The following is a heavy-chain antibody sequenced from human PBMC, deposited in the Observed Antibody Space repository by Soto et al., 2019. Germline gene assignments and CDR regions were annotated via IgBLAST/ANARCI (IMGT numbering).Heavy chain of an antibody. CDR2: INPTDGST. D-gene: IGHD6-13*01. J-gene: IGHJ4*02. CDR1: GYTFTNYY. Sequence: ASVKVSCKASGYTFTNYYMHWVRQAPGQGLEWMGIINPTDGSTRYAQKFQGRVTMTRDTSTSTVYMELSSLRSDDTAVHYCAREDSESSSWFAYWGQGTLVTVSS. CDR3: AREDSESSSWFAY. V-gene: IGHV1-46*01.